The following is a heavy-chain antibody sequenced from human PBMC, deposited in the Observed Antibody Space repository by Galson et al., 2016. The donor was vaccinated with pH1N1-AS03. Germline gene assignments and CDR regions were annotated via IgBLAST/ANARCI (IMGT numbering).Heavy chain of an antibody. Sequence: LRLSCAASGFTFSTYSMNWVRQAPGKGLEWVSFITSDSSHIYYADSLKGRFTISRDNAKNSLYLQMNSLRAEDTAVYFCARDYRAYDYSDYWGQGTLVTVSS. CDR2: ITSDSSHI. CDR1: GFTFSTYS. V-gene: IGHV3-21*04. CDR3: ARDYRAYDYSDY. J-gene: IGHJ4*02. D-gene: IGHD3-16*02.